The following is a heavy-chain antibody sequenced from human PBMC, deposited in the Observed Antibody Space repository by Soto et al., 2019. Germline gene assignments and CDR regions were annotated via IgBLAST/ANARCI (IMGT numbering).Heavy chain of an antibody. CDR2: IIPIFGTA. CDR3: ARVKGFWSGYFYYFDY. CDR1: GGTFSSYA. J-gene: IGHJ4*02. V-gene: IGHV1-69*13. Sequence: SVKVSCKASGGTFSSYAINWVRQAPGQGLEWMGGIIPIFGTANYAQKFQGRVTITADESTSTAYMELSSLRSEDTAVYYCARVKGFWSGYFYYFDYWGQGTLVTVSS. D-gene: IGHD3-3*01.